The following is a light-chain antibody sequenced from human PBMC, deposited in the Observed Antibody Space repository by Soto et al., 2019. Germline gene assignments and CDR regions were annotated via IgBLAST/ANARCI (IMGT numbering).Light chain of an antibody. CDR3: QQYNNWPPLT. Sequence: DIQMTQSPSSLSASVGDRVTITCRASQGIRNDLGWYQQKPGKAPKLLIYGASSLQSGVPSRFSGSGSGTEFTLTISSLQSEDFAVYYCQQYNNWPPLTFGGGTKVDIK. J-gene: IGKJ4*01. V-gene: IGKV1-17*01. CDR1: QGIRND. CDR2: GAS.